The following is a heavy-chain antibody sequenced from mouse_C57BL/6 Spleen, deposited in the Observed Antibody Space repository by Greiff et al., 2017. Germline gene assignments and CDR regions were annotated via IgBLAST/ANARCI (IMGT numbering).Heavy chain of an antibody. J-gene: IGHJ1*03. D-gene: IGHD1-1*01. Sequence: QVQLQQPGAELVRPGSSVKLSCKASGYTFTSYWMDWVKQRPGQGLEWIGNIYPSDSETHYNQKFKDKATLTVDKSSSTAYMQLSSLTSEDSAVYYWARYRDYYGSSPYWYFDVWGTGTTVTVSS. CDR3: ARYRDYYGSSPYWYFDV. CDR1: GYTFTSYW. CDR2: IYPSDSET. V-gene: IGHV1-61*01.